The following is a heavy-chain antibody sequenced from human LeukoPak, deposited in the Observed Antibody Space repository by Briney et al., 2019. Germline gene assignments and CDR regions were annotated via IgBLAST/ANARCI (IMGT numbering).Heavy chain of an antibody. D-gene: IGHD3-22*01. CDR2: INHSGST. CDR3: ARYDSSGYYPVSDDAFDI. Sequence: SETLSLTCAVYGGSFSGYYWSWIRQPPGKGLEWIGEINHSGSTNYNPSLKSRVTISVDTSKNQFSLKLSSVTAADTAVYYCARYDSSGYYPVSDDAFDIWGQGTMVTVSS. J-gene: IGHJ3*02. CDR1: GGSFSGYY. V-gene: IGHV4-34*01.